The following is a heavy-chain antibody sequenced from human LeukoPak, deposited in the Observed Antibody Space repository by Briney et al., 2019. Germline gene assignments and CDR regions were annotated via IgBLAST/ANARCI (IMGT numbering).Heavy chain of an antibody. J-gene: IGHJ4*02. D-gene: IGHD2-21*02. Sequence: SETLSLTCTVSGGSISSGSCYWTWIRQPAGKGLEWIGRIYTSGSTNYNPSLRSRVTISVDTSKNQFSLKLSSVTAADTAVYYCAREYVVVTAFSSYYFDYWGQGTLVTVSS. CDR1: GGSISSGSCY. V-gene: IGHV4-61*02. CDR3: AREYVVVTAFSSYYFDY. CDR2: IYTSGST.